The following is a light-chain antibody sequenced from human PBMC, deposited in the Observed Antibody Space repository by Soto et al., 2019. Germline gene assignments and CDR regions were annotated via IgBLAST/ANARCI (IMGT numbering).Light chain of an antibody. CDR3: CSYAGSYNVV. Sequence: QSALTQPRSVSGSPGQSVTISCTGTSNNIGNYNYVSWYQHHPGKAPKVIIFDVTQRPSGVPDRFSGFKSGNTASLTISRLQAEDEADYYCCSYAGSYNVVFGGGIKLTVL. CDR2: DVT. V-gene: IGLV2-11*01. CDR1: SNNIGNYNY. J-gene: IGLJ2*01.